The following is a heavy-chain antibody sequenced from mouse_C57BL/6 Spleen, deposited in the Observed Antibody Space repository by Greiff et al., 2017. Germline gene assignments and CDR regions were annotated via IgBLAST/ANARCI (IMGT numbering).Heavy chain of an antibody. J-gene: IGHJ1*03. D-gene: IGHD1-1*01. V-gene: IGHV2-2*01. CDR1: GFSLTSYG. CDR2: LWSGGST. Sequence: VQRVESGPGLVQPSQSLSITCTVSGFSLTSYGVHWVRQSPGKGLEWLGVLWSGGSTDYNAAFISRLSISKDNSKSQVFFKMNSLQADDTAIYYCARNSPGSSYWYFDGWGTGTTVTVSS. CDR3: ARNSPGSSYWYFDG.